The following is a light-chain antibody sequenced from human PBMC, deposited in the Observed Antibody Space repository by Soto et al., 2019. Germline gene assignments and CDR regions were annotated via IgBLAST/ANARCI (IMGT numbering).Light chain of an antibody. CDR3: MQALQAPLT. CDR2: LGS. J-gene: IGKJ1*01. CDR1: QSLLNSNGYNY. V-gene: IGKV2-28*01. Sequence: DIVMTQSPLSLPVTPGEPASISCRSSQSLLNSNGYNYLDWYLQKPGQSPQLLIYLGSSRASGVPYRFSGSGSGTDFTLTISRVEAEDVGFYYCMQALQAPLTFGQGTRVEIK.